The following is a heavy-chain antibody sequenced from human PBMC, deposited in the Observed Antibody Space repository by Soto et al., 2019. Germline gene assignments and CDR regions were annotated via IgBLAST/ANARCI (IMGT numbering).Heavy chain of an antibody. CDR1: SYRLTGCY. J-gene: IGHJ5*02. CDR3: ATLGYCSSTSCYHLNWFDP. D-gene: IGHD2-2*01. V-gene: IGHV1-2*02. Sequence: VSVKVSCRASSYRLTGCYMHWVRQAPGQGLEWMGWINPNSGGTNYAQKFQGRVTMTRDTSISTAYMELSRLRSDDTAVYYCATLGYCSSTSCYHLNWFDPWGQGTLVTVSS. CDR2: INPNSGGT.